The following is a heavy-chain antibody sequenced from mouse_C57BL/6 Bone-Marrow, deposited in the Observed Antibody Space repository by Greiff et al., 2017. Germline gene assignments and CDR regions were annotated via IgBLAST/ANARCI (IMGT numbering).Heavy chain of an antibody. CDR2: IIPSTGGS. V-gene: IGHV1-42*01. CDR3: ARWYYGSPWYFDV. D-gene: IGHD1-1*01. CDR1: GYSFTGYY. J-gene: IGHJ1*03. Sequence: VQLQQSGPELVKPGASVKISCKASGYSFTGYYMNWVQQSPEKSLEWIGEIIPSTGGSTYNQKFKAKATLTVDKSSSIAYMQLKSLTSEDSAVYYCARWYYGSPWYFDVWGTGTTVTVSS.